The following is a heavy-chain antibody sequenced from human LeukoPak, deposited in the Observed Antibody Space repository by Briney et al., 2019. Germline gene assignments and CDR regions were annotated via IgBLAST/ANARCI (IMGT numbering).Heavy chain of an antibody. CDR1: GFTFSNFA. CDR2: ISGSSGST. V-gene: IGHV3-23*01. J-gene: IGHJ4*02. Sequence: GGSLRLSCAASGFTFSNFAMSWVRQAPGKGLEWVSAISGSSGSTYYADSVKGRFTISRDNSKNTLYLQMNSLRAEDTAVYYCAKVSLAAAGTTRTTLGNFDYWGQGTLVTVSS. D-gene: IGHD6-13*01. CDR3: AKVSLAAAGTTRTTLGNFDY.